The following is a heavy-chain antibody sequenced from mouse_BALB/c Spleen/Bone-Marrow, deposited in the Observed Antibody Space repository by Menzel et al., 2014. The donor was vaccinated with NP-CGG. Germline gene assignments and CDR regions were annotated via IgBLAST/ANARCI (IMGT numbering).Heavy chain of an antibody. V-gene: IGHV2-6-5*01. J-gene: IGHJ4*01. D-gene: IGHD2-4*01. Sequence: QVQLQQSGPGLVAPSQSLSITCTVSGFSLTDYGVSRIRQPPGKGLEWLGLIWGGGSTYYNSALKSKLSISKDNSKRQIFLRMNRLQIDDATIYYCGKHALITRGAMDYWGQGTSVTVSS. CDR2: IWGGGST. CDR3: GKHALITRGAMDY. CDR1: GFSLTDYG.